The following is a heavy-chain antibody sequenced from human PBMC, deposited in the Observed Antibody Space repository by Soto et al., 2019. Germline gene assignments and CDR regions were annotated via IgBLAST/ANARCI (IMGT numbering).Heavy chain of an antibody. J-gene: IGHJ4*02. CDR3: ATLWFGEADY. Sequence: QLQLQESGPGLLKPSETLSLTCTVSGGSMSTSYYWGWIRQPPGKGLEWIGSIYYSGSTYYNPSLKGGVTVSADTSRNRFSLKLTSVTAADASVYSCATLWFGEADYWGQGTLVTVSS. V-gene: IGHV4-39*01. CDR1: GGSMSTSYY. D-gene: IGHD3-10*01. CDR2: IYYSGST.